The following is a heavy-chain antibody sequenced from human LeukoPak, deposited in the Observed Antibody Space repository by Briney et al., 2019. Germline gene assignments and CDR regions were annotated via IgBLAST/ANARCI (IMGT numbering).Heavy chain of an antibody. CDR2: IYSSGST. CDR1: GFTVSSNY. CDR3: ASSRIAGALDY. Sequence: GGSLRLSCAASGFTVSSNYMSWVRQAPGKGLEWVSVIYSSGSTYYADSVKGRFTISRDNSKNTLYLQMNSLRVEDTAVYYCASSRIAGALDYWGQGTLVTVSS. V-gene: IGHV3-66*01. D-gene: IGHD6-13*01. J-gene: IGHJ4*02.